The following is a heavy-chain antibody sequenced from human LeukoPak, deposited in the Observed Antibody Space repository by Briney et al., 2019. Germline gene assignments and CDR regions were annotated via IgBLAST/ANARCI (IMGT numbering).Heavy chain of an antibody. Sequence: GGSLRLSCTASGFTFSSYAMSWVRQAPGKGLEWVSAISGSGGSTYYADSVKDRFTISRDNSKNTLYLQMNSLRAEDTAVYYCAKCLPSQSSGWPYFDYWGQGTLVTVSS. CDR1: GFTFSSYA. J-gene: IGHJ4*02. D-gene: IGHD6-19*01. V-gene: IGHV3-23*01. CDR3: AKCLPSQSSGWPYFDY. CDR2: ISGSGGST.